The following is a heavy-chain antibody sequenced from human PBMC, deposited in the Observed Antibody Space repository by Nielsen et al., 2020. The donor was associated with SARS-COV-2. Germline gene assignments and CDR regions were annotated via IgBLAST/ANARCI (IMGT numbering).Heavy chain of an antibody. CDR2: IWYDGSNK. CDR3: ASWRGSSSWYYYYYYGMDV. CDR1: GFTFSSYG. V-gene: IGHV3-33*03. J-gene: IGHJ6*02. Sequence: GGSLRLSCAASGFTFSSYGMHWVRQAPGKGLEWVAVIWYDGSNKYYADSVKGRFTISRDNAKNSLYLQMNSLRAEDTAVYYCASWRGSSSWYYYYYYGMDVWGQGTTVTVSS. D-gene: IGHD6-13*01.